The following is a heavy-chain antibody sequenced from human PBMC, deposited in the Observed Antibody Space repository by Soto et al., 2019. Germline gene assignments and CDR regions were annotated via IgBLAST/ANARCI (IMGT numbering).Heavy chain of an antibody. CDR2: ISSSSYL. CDR1: GFTFSSYS. V-gene: IGHV3-21*01. D-gene: IGHD6-13*01. Sequence: GGSLRLSCAASGFTFSSYSMNWVRQAPGKGLEWVSSISSSSYLNYAGSVKGRFTITRDNAKNSLYLQMNSLRAEDTAVYYCARDKRSSSWYENHYYGMDVWGQGTTVTVSS. J-gene: IGHJ6*02. CDR3: ARDKRSSSWYENHYYGMDV.